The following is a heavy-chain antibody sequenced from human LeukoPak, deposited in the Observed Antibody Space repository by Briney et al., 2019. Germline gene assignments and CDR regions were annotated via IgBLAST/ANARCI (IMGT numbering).Heavy chain of an antibody. Sequence: ASVKLSCKASGYTFTVYYMHWVRQAPGQGLEWMGRINPNSGGTNYAQKFQGRVTMTRDTYISTAYMELSRLRSDDTAVYYCARDPHASRIAVAGRDFDYWGQGTLVTVSS. CDR3: ARDPHASRIAVAGRDFDY. CDR1: GYTFTVYY. V-gene: IGHV1-2*06. CDR2: INPNSGGT. D-gene: IGHD6-19*01. J-gene: IGHJ4*02.